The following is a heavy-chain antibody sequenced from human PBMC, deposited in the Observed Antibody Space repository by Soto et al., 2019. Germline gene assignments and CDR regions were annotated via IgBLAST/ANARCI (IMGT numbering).Heavy chain of an antibody. CDR2: IIPILGIA. J-gene: IGHJ6*03. CDR3: ARGPLGYCSGGSCSSGSYYYYYMDV. D-gene: IGHD2-15*01. V-gene: IGHV1-69*02. CDR1: GGTFSSYT. Sequence: QVQLVQSGAEVKKPGSSVKVSCKASGGTFSSYTISWVRQAPGQGLEWMGRIIPILGIANYAQKFQGRVTITADKSRSTAYMGLRGLSSGDTALDYCARGPLGYCSGGSCSSGSYYYYYMDVGGKGTTFTVSS.